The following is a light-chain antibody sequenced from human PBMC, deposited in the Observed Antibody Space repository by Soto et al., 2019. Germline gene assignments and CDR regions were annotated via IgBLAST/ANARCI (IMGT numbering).Light chain of an antibody. Sequence: EIVLTQSPGTLSLSPGERATLTCRASQSVSSKYLAWYQQKPGQAPRLLIYGTSSRASGLSDRFRGSGCGTDFTLTISGLEREDFAVYYCQQNDSSPSWTFGQGTKVDIK. CDR1: QSVSSKY. V-gene: IGKV3-20*01. CDR3: QQNDSSPSWT. CDR2: GTS. J-gene: IGKJ1*01.